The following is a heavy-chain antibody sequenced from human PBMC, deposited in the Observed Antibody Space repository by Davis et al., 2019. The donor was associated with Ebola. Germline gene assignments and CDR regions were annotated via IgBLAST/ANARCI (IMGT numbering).Heavy chain of an antibody. D-gene: IGHD4-17*01. J-gene: IGHJ4*02. CDR2: IRSQANSYAT. CDR1: GFTFSGSA. CDR3: SITTVTTANSLDS. V-gene: IGHV3-73*01. Sequence: GESLKISCAASGFTFSGSAMHWVRQASGKGLEWVGRIRSQANSYATAYAASVKGRFTISRDDSKNTAYLQMNSLKTEDTAVYYCSITTVTTANSLDSLGQGTLVTVSS.